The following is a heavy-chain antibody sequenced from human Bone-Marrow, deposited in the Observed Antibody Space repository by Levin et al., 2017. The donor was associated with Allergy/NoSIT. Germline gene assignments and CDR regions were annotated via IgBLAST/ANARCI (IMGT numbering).Heavy chain of an antibody. CDR3: AKAEAYCGGDCLNWFDP. Sequence: GESLKISCAASGFTFSSYAMSWVRQAPGKGLEWVSAISGSGGSTYYADSVKGRFTISRDNSKNTLYLQMNSLRAEDTAVYYCAKAEAYCGGDCLNWFDPWGQGTLVTVSS. V-gene: IGHV3-23*01. CDR1: GFTFSSYA. J-gene: IGHJ5*02. D-gene: IGHD2-21*02. CDR2: ISGSGGST.